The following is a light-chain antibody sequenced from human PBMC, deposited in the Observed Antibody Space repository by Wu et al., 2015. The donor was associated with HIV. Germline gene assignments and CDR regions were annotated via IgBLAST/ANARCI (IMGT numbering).Light chain of an antibody. CDR3: QQYGSSLTWT. CDR1: QSVASF. J-gene: IGKJ1*01. CDR2: DAS. V-gene: IGKV3-11*01. Sequence: EIVLTQFPATLSLSPGERATLSCRASQSVASFLAWYQQKPGQAPRLLIYDASNRATGIPARFSGSGSGTDFTLTISRLEPEDFAVYYCQQYGSSLTWTFGQGPRWKSN.